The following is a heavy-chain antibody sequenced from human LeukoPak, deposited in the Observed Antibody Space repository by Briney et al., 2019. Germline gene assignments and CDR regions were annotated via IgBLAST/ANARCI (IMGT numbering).Heavy chain of an antibody. CDR2: IGSSGRTI. J-gene: IGHJ4*02. D-gene: IGHD2-2*01. Sequence: AGRSLRLSCAASGFTFSSYEMNWVRQAPGKGLEWLSYIGSSGRTIYYADSVKGRFTISRDNAKNSLYLQMNSLRAEDTAVYYCARGDRDLYCSSTSCYPVLGGQGTLVTVSS. CDR1: GFTFSSYE. V-gene: IGHV3-48*03. CDR3: ARGDRDLYCSSTSCYPVL.